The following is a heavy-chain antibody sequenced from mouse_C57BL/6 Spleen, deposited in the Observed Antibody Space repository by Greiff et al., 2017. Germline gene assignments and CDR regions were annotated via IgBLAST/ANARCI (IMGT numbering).Heavy chain of an antibody. V-gene: IGHV5-17*01. Sequence: EVKVVESGGGLVKPGGSLKFSCAASGFTFSDYGMHWVRQAPEKGLEWVECISSGSSTIDYADTVKGRFTSSRDNAKNTLFLQMNSLRSEDTAMYYCARGTGMDFGYWGQGTTLTVSS. J-gene: IGHJ2*01. CDR2: ISSGSSTI. CDR3: ARGTGMDFGY. D-gene: IGHD4-1*01. CDR1: GFTFSDYG.